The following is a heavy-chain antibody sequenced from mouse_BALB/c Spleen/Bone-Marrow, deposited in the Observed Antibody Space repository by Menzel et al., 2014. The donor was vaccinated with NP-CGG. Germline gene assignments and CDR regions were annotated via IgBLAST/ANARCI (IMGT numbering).Heavy chain of an antibody. CDR3: SYGSRAY. CDR1: GYSFTSYW. V-gene: IGHV1S126*01. CDR2: IDPSDSET. Sequence: QVQLKQSGPQLVRPGASVKISCKASGYSFTSYWMHWVKQRPGQGLEWIGMIDPSDSETRLNQKFKDKATLTVDKSSSTAYMQLSSPTSEDSALYYCSYGSRAYWGQGTQVTVSA. J-gene: IGHJ3*01. D-gene: IGHD1-1*01.